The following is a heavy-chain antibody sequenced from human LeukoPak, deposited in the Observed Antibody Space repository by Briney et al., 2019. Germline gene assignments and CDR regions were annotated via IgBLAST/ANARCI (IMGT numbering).Heavy chain of an antibody. CDR2: ISGSGGST. V-gene: IGHV3-23*01. CDR1: GFTFSSYA. J-gene: IGHJ4*02. Sequence: PGGSLRLSCAASGFTFSSYAMSWVRQAPGKGLEWVSAISGSGGSTYYADSVKGRFTISRDNSKNALYLQMNSLRAEDTAVYYCAKDRFTLSGSYYSDWGQGTLVTVSS. D-gene: IGHD1-26*01. CDR3: AKDRFTLSGSYYSD.